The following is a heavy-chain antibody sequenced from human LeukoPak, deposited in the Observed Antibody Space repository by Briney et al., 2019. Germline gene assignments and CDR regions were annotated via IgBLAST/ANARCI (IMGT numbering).Heavy chain of an antibody. CDR1: GFTFSNNA. CDR3: AGGPVAGLNYYFYMDV. Sequence: PGGSLRLSCAASGFTFSNNAMNWVRQTPGKGLEWVSVIGGSGGDTYYADSVKGRVTISRDNTKNTLYLQMNSLRVEDTAIYYCAGGPVAGLNYYFYMDVWGKGTAVTVSS. J-gene: IGHJ6*03. CDR2: IGGSGGDT. V-gene: IGHV3-23*01. D-gene: IGHD4-23*01.